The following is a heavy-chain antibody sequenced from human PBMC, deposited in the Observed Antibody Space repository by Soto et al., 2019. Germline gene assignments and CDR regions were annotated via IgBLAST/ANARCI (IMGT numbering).Heavy chain of an antibody. J-gene: IGHJ5*01. CDR2: IRPGGNT. Sequence: SETLSLTCTVYGGSVSDYYWSWVRQPAGQGLEWMGRIRPGGNTNYSPSLMSRVTMSVDTSRNQFSLRLTSVTAADTAVYYCVRGHFRGSDCQFASWGQGALVTVS. CDR3: VRGHFRGSDCQFAS. CDR1: GGSVSDYY. V-gene: IGHV4-4*07. D-gene: IGHD2-21*02.